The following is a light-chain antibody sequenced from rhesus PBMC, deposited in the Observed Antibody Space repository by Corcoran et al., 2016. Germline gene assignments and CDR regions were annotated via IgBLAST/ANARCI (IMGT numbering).Light chain of an antibody. CDR3: QQLNSSPFA. Sequence: DIQMTQAPSSLSASVGDTGNITCRASQGISNYLAWYQQKPGKAPKPLIYYASKLESGVPSRFSGRGSGTYFTLTIIILPPEDFATYYCQQLNSSPFAFGPETKLDI. CDR1: QGISNY. V-gene: IGKV1S14*01. J-gene: IGKJ3*01. CDR2: YAS.